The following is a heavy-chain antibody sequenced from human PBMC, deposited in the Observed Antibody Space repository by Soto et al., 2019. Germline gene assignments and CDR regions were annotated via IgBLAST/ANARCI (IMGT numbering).Heavy chain of an antibody. V-gene: IGHV3-30-3*01. D-gene: IGHD2-8*01. Sequence: QVHLVESGGGVVQPGGCLRLSCVASGFTFSRYAMHWVRQAPGQGLEWVAVISRDGSSKYYGDSVKGRFTVSRDNSNNTLYLSMTSLRPDDTAVFYCARSRNGAVPDSINFWGQGTLVTVSS. CDR1: GFTFSRYA. CDR2: ISRDGSSK. J-gene: IGHJ4*02. CDR3: ARSRNGAVPDSINF.